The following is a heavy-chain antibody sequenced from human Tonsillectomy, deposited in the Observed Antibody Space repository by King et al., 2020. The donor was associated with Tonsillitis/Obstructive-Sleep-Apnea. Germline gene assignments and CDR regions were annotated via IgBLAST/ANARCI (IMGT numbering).Heavy chain of an antibody. CDR2: IIPIFGTA. V-gene: IGHV1-69*01. J-gene: IGHJ3*02. CDR1: GGTFSSYA. D-gene: IGHD2-21*01. Sequence: VQLVESGAEVKKPGSSVKVSCKASGGTFSSYAISWVRQAPGQGLEWRGGIIPIFGTANYAQKFQGRVTITADESTSTAYMELSSLGSEDTAVYYCARGAAYCGGDCYPYDAFDIWGQGTMVTVSS. CDR3: ARGAAYCGGDCYPYDAFDI.